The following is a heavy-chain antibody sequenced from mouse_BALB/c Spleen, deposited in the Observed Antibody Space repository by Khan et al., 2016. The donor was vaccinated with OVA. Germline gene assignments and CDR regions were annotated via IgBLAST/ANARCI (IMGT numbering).Heavy chain of an antibody. Sequence: EVKLMESGGGLVQPGGSRKLSCAASRFTFSRFGMHWVRQAPEKGLEWVAYISSGSSSIYYADTVKGRFTISRDNPKNTLFLQMTSLRSEDTAMYYCARDSNFDYWGQGTTLTVSS. V-gene: IGHV5-17*02. CDR2: ISSGSSSI. CDR1: RFTFSRFG. J-gene: IGHJ2*01. CDR3: ARDSNFDY.